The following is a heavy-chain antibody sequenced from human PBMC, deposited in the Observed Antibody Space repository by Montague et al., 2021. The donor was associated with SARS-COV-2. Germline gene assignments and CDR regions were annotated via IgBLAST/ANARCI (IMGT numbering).Heavy chain of an antibody. J-gene: IGHJ4*02. CDR1: GFTFNKYA. Sequence: FLSLSCAASGFTFNKYAMRWVRQAPGKGLEWVATVGHPGGGTFYADSVRGRFTISRDNAKNSLYLQMNSLRVEDTAFYHCSRGGGMIRGVVDFWGQGILVSVSS. CDR3: SRGGGMIRGVVDF. V-gene: IGHV3-20*01. CDR2: VGHPGGGT. D-gene: IGHD3-10*01.